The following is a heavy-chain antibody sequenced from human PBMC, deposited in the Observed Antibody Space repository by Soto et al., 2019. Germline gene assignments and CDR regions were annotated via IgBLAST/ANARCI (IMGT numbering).Heavy chain of an antibody. CDR1: GNTFTSYG. Sequence: ASVKVSCKASGNTFTSYGISWVRRAPGQGLEWMGWISAYNGNTNYAQKLQGRVTMTTDTSTSTAYMELRSLRSDDTAVYYCARGSYSSSWYVPDYWGQGTLVTVSS. CDR3: ARGSYSSSWYVPDY. V-gene: IGHV1-18*01. D-gene: IGHD6-13*01. J-gene: IGHJ4*02. CDR2: ISAYNGNT.